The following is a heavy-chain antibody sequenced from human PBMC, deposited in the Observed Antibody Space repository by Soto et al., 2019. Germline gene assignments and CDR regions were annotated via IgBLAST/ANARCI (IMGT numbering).Heavy chain of an antibody. CDR2: IYYSGST. V-gene: IGHV4-31*11. Sequence: SETLSLTCAVSGGSISSGDYSWSWIRQPPGKGLEWIGYIYYSGSTYYNPSLKSRVTISVDTSKNQFSLKLSSVTAADTAVYYCARSNTYYDILTGYPSLKYYFDYWGQGTLVTVSS. J-gene: IGHJ4*02. CDR3: ARSNTYYDILTGYPSLKYYFDY. D-gene: IGHD3-9*01. CDR1: GGSISSGDYS.